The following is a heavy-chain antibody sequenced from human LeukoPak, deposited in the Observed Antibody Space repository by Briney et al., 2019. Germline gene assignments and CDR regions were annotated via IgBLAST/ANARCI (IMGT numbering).Heavy chain of an antibody. J-gene: IGHJ6*03. CDR1: GGSFSGYY. CDR2: INHSGST. Sequence: SETLSLTCAVYGGSFSGYYWSWIRQPPGKGLEWIGEINHSGSTNYNPSLKSRVTISVDTSKNQFSLKLSSVTAADTAVYYCARDSKDDILTGYLTRYYYYYMDVWGKGTTVTISS. V-gene: IGHV4-34*01. CDR3: ARDSKDDILTGYLTRYYYYYMDV. D-gene: IGHD3-9*01.